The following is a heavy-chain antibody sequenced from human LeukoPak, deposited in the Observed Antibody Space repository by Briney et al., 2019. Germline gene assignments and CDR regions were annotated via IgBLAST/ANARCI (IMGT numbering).Heavy chain of an antibody. CDR2: ISYSGST. CDR1: GGSISSYY. J-gene: IGHJ3*02. V-gene: IGHV4-59*01. CDR3: ARDPGYYGSGSKAFDI. Sequence: SETLSLTCTVSGGSISSYYWNWIRQPPGKGLEWIGSISYSGSTNYNPSLESRVTISVDTSKNQFSLKLSSVTAADTAVYYCARDPGYYGSGSKAFDIWGQGTMVTVSS. D-gene: IGHD3-10*01.